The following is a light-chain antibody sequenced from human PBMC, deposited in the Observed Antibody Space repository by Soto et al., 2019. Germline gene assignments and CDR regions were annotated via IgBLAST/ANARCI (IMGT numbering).Light chain of an antibody. Sequence: QSALTRPASVSGSPGQSITISCTGTSSDVVGYNYVSWYQHHPGKAPKLIIYDVSNRPSGVSNRFSGSKSGNTASPTISGLQPEDEADYYCSSYTTSNTRQIVFGTGTKVTVL. CDR2: DVS. CDR1: SSDVVGYNY. CDR3: SSYTTSNTRQIV. V-gene: IGLV2-14*03. J-gene: IGLJ1*01.